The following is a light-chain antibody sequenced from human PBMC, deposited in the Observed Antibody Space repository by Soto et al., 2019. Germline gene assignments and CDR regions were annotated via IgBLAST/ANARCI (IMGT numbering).Light chain of an antibody. V-gene: IGKV1-9*01. CDR3: QQYNSHDDIA. CDR2: TAS. CDR1: QGINSY. J-gene: IGKJ4*01. Sequence: DIQLTQSPSFLSSSVGDRVTITCRASQGINSYLAWYQQKPGKAPKLLIYTASTLQSGVPSRFSGSGSGTEFTLTISSLQPDDSATYYCQQYNSHDDIAFGRGTKVEIK.